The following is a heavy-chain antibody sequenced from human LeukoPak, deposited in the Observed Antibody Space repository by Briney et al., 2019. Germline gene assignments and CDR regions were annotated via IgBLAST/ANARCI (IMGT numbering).Heavy chain of an antibody. CDR3: AKDDSSGYEDYFDY. CDR1: GLTISNYC. D-gene: IGHD3-22*01. J-gene: IGHJ4*02. V-gene: IGHV3-74*01. Sequence: GGSLRLSCAASGLTISNYCMHWVRQAPGKGPVWVSRISSDGSSTRYADSVKGRFTISRDNSKNTLYLQMNSLRAEDTAVYYCAKDDSSGYEDYFDYWGQGTLVTVSS. CDR2: ISSDGSST.